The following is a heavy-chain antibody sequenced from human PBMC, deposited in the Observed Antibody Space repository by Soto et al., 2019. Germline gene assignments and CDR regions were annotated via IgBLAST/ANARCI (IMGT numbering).Heavy chain of an antibody. CDR3: AKEGSQHVSTWYDS. CDR1: GFIFSSYG. J-gene: IGHJ5*01. V-gene: IGHV3-30*18. CDR2: IAHDGGIE. Sequence: QGQLVESGGGVVQPGRSLRLSCAASGFIFSSYGMQWVRQAPGKGLEWVAVIAHDGGIEHYADSVKGRFTISRDNSKNALYLQMNSLRVEDTAVYYCAKEGSQHVSTWYDSWGQGILVTVSS. D-gene: IGHD6-13*01.